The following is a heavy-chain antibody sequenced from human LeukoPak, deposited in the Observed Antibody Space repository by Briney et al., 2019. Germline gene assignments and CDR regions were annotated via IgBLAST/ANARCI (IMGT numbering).Heavy chain of an antibody. D-gene: IGHD3-10*01. CDR1: GFTFSSYA. J-gene: IGHJ4*02. CDR2: ISGSGGST. CDR3: AKDYYYGSGSYSPVDY. Sequence: TGGSLRLSRAASGFTFSSYAMSWVRQAPGKGLEWVSAISGSGGSTYYADSVKGRFTISRDNSKNTLYLQMNSLRAEDTAVYYCAKDYYYGSGSYSPVDYWGQGTLVTVSS. V-gene: IGHV3-23*01.